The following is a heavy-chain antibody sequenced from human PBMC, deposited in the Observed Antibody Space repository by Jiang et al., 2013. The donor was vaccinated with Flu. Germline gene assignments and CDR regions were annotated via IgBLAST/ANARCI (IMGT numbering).Heavy chain of an antibody. J-gene: IGHJ4*02. CDR3: AGSRNGDFSPFEF. V-gene: IGHV4-39*01. D-gene: IGHD4-17*01. Sequence: GLVKPSGTLSLTCTVSGGSISSSSYYWGWIRQPPGKGLEWIGIIYYSGNTYYNPSLKSRVTISVDTSKNQFSLKLSSVTAADTAVYYCAGSRNGDFSPFEFWGQGTLVTVSS. CDR1: GGSISSSSYY. CDR2: IYYSGNT.